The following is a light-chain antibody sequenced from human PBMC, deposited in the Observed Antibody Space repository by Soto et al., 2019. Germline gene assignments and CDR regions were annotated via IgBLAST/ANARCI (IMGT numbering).Light chain of an antibody. J-gene: IGKJ4*01. Sequence: DIPMTQSPSSLSASVGDRVTITCRASQTISNYLNWYQQQPGKAPKLLIYAASSLQSGVPSRFSGSGSATDFTLTISSLQPEDFTTYYCQQCYSSPLTFGGGTKVEIK. CDR3: QQCYSSPLT. V-gene: IGKV1-39*01. CDR2: AAS. CDR1: QTISNY.